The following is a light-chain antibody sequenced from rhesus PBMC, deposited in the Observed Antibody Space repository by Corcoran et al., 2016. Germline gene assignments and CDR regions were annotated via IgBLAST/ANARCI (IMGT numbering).Light chain of an antibody. CDR3: QQYYDNPLT. CDR1: QNIYSN. J-gene: IGKJ4*01. Sequence: DIQMTQSPSALSASVGDRVTISCRASQNIYSNLAWYQQKPGKAPKLLIYAASSLQPGIPSRFSVSGAGTDFTLTISSLQPEDSAAYYCQQYYDNPLTFGGGTKVEIK. CDR2: AAS. V-gene: IGKV1S12*01.